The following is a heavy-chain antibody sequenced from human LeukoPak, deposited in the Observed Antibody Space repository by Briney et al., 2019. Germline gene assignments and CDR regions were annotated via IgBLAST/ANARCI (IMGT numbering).Heavy chain of an antibody. CDR2: ISSSSSYI. Sequence: GGSLRLSCAASGFTFSGYEMNWVRQAPGKGLEWVSSISSSSSYIYYADSVKGRFTISRDNAKNSLYLQMNSLRAEDTAVYYCARDLGSGYYPYYFDYWGQGTLVTVSS. CDR3: ARDLGSGYYPYYFDY. CDR1: GFTFSGYE. D-gene: IGHD3-22*01. J-gene: IGHJ4*02. V-gene: IGHV3-21*01.